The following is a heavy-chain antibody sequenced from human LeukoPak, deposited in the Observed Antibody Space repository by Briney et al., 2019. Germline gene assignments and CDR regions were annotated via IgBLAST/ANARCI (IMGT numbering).Heavy chain of an antibody. CDR2: ISGNNDNP. J-gene: IGHJ4*02. CDR1: GYTFTAYY. V-gene: IGHV1-18*04. D-gene: IGHD2-2*01. CDR3: ARDGTSTDDY. Sequence: ASVEVSCKTSGYTFTAYYLYWVRQAPGQGLEWMGWISGNNDNPNYGQKFQGRFTMTTDSSTSTAYMELRNLRSDDTAVYYCARDGTSTDDYWGQGTLVTVSS.